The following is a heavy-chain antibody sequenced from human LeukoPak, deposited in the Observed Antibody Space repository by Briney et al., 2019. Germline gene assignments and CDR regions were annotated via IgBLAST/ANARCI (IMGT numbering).Heavy chain of an antibody. CDR2: IRASGGST. D-gene: IGHD3-22*01. Sequence: GGSLRLSCAASGFTFSSYAMNWVRQAPGKGLEWVSSIRASGGSTYYADSVKGRFTISRDNSKNTLYLQMNRLRSEDTAVYYCAKGCTMILVGDRFYPWGQGTLVTVSS. CDR3: AKGCTMILVGDRFYP. V-gene: IGHV3-23*01. CDR1: GFTFSSYA. J-gene: IGHJ5*02.